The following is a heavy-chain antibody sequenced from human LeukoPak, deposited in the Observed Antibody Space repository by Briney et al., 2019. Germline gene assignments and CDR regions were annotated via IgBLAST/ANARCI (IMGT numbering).Heavy chain of an antibody. Sequence: GRSLRLSCAASGFTFSNFSMHWVRQAPGKGLEWVAVISYDGSNKHYADSVQGRFSISRDNYKNTPYLQMNSLRVEDTAVYYCAKGWNTVDYWGQGTLVTVSS. V-gene: IGHV3-30*18. CDR3: AKGWNTVDY. J-gene: IGHJ4*02. CDR1: GFTFSNFS. D-gene: IGHD4-17*01. CDR2: ISYDGSNK.